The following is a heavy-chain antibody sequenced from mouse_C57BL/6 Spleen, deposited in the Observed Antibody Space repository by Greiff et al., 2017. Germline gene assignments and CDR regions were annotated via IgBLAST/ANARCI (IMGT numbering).Heavy chain of an antibody. CDR3: AREGGYYGNYWYFDV. CDR1: GYTFTDYN. V-gene: IGHV1-22*01. CDR2: INPNNGGT. J-gene: IGHJ1*03. Sequence: EVKLQQSGPELVKPGASVKMSCKASGYTFTDYNMHWVKQSHGKSLEWIGYINPNNGGTSYNQKFKGKATLTVNKSSSTAYMELRSLTSEDSAVYYCAREGGYYGNYWYFDVWGTGTTVTVSS. D-gene: IGHD2-1*01.